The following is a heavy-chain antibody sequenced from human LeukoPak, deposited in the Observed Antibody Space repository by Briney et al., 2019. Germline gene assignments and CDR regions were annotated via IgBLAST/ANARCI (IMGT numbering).Heavy chain of an antibody. CDR1: GGSISSHY. J-gene: IGHJ4*02. V-gene: IGHV4-59*11. CDR2: IYYSGTT. D-gene: IGHD6-13*01. CDR3: ARSNMYTSSWYDYFDD. Sequence: SETLSLTCSVSGGSISSHYWSWIRQPPGKALEWIGYIYYSGTTNYNPSLKSRVTISLDTSKNQFSLKLSSVTAADTAVYYCARSNMYTSSWYDYFDDWGQGTLVTVSS.